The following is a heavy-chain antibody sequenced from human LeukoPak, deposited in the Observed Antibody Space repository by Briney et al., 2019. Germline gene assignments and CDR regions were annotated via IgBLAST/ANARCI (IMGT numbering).Heavy chain of an antibody. CDR1: GYTFTDYY. V-gene: IGHV1-2*02. D-gene: IGHD6-13*01. J-gene: IGHJ4*02. Sequence: ASVKVSCKASGYTFTDYYMHWVRQAPGQGLEWMVWINTDSGGTNYAQKFQGRVTMTIDTSISTAYLELTRLTSDDTAVYYCAREHSSSWDQFDYWGQGTLVTVSS. CDR3: AREHSSSWDQFDY. CDR2: INTDSGGT.